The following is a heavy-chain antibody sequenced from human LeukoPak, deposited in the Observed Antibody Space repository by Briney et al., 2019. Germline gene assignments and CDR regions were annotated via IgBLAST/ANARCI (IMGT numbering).Heavy chain of an antibody. Sequence: SQTLSLTCTVSGGSINSGDYYWSWIRQPPGKGLEKIGHIYYSGTTYYNSSLKSRVTISVDTSNNQFSLRLSSVTAADTAVYYCARGGGDYFLDPWGQGTLVTVSS. CDR2: IYYSGTT. CDR1: GGSINSGDYY. J-gene: IGHJ5*02. V-gene: IGHV4-30-4*08. CDR3: ARGGGDYFLDP. D-gene: IGHD4-17*01.